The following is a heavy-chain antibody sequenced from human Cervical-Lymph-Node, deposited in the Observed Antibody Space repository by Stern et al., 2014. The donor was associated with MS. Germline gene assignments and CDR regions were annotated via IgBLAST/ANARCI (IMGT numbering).Heavy chain of an antibody. CDR3: ARQPTSRDKDYYYGMDV. Sequence: VQLEESGPGLVKPSQTLSLTCTVSGGSISSGGYYWSWIRQHPGKGLEWIGYIYYGGSTYYNPSLKSRVTISVDTSKNQFSLKLSSVTAADTAVYYCARQPTSRDKDYYYGMDVWGQGTTVTVSS. V-gene: IGHV4-31*03. CDR1: GGSISSGGYY. D-gene: IGHD5-24*01. J-gene: IGHJ6*02. CDR2: IYYGGST.